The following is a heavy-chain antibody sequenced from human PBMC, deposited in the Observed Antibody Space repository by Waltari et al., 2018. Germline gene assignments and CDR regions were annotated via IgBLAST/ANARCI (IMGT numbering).Heavy chain of an antibody. CDR2: IYSGGST. J-gene: IGHJ6*02. V-gene: IGHV3-53*01. Sequence: EVQLVESGGGLIQPGGSLRLSCAASGFTVSSNYMSWVRQAPGKGLEWVSVIYSGGSTYYADSGKGRFTSSRDNSNNTLYLQMNSLRAEDTAVYYCARDRRAWVFDYGEGYGMDVWGQGTTVTVSS. CDR3: ARDRRAWVFDYGEGYGMDV. CDR1: GFTVSSNY. D-gene: IGHD4-17*01.